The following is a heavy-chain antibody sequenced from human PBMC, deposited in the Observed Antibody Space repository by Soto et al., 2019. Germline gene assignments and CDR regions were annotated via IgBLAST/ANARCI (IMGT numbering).Heavy chain of an antibody. CDR3: ASSTHIKVTRGPYYYYGMDV. V-gene: IGHV4-30-4*08. CDR2: IYYSGST. D-gene: IGHD4-4*01. Sequence: SETLSLTCTVSGGSISSGGYYWSWIRQHPGKGLEWIGYIYYSGSTYYNPSLKSRVTISVDTSKNQFSLKLSSVTAADTAVYYCASSTHIKVTRGPYYYYGMDVWGQGTTVTAP. CDR1: GGSISSGGYY. J-gene: IGHJ6*02.